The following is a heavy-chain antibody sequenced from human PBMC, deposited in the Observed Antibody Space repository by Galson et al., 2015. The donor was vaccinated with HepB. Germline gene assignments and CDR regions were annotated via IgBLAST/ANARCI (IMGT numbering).Heavy chain of an antibody. V-gene: IGHV4-39*01. CDR1: GGSISSSSYY. CDR3: VRGGSGYSRHEGHFDY. J-gene: IGHJ4*02. D-gene: IGHD3-22*01. CDR2: IYYSGST. Sequence: LSLTCTVSGGSISSSSYYWGWIRQPPGKGLEWIGSIYYSGSTYYNPSLKSRVTISVDTSKNQFSLKLSSVTAPDTAVYYCVRGGSGYSRHEGHFDYWGQGTLVTVSS.